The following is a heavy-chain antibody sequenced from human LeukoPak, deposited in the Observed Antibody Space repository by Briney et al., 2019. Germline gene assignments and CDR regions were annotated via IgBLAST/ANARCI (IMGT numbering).Heavy chain of an antibody. D-gene: IGHD3-10*01. CDR1: GFTFSTFA. V-gene: IGHV3-23*01. CDR3: ARVFYASGSYFDY. J-gene: IGHJ4*02. Sequence: GGSLRLSCTASGFTFSTFAMGWVRQAPGKGLQWVSGISGSGDTTYYADSVKGRFAISRDNSENTLYLQMNSLRAEDTAVYYCARVFYASGSYFDYWGQGTLVSVSS. CDR2: ISGSGDTT.